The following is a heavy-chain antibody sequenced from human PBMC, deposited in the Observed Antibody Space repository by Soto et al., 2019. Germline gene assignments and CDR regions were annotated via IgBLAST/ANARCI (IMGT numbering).Heavy chain of an antibody. CDR1: GGTFSSYA. V-gene: IGHV1-69*13. D-gene: IGHD3-16*01. J-gene: IGHJ5*02. CDR3: ARVGGVDYGTPPAFDP. Sequence: ASVKVSCKASGGTFSSYAISWVRQAPGQGLEWMGGIIPIFGTANYAQKFQGRVTITSDESTSTAYMELSSLRSEDTAVYYCARVGGVDYGTPPAFDPWGQGTLVTVSS. CDR2: IIPIFGTA.